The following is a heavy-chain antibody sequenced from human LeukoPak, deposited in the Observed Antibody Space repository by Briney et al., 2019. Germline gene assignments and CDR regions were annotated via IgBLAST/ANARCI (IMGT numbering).Heavy chain of an antibody. V-gene: IGHV4-59*01. CDR3: ARGYSSSWNYFDY. J-gene: IGHJ4*02. CDR2: VFDSGGT. Sequence: SETLSLTCTVSGGSISNYWWSWIRQPPGKGLEWIGYVFDSGGTNYNPSLKSRVTISVDTSKKQFSPRLSSVTAADTAVYYCARGYSSSWNYFDYWGLGTLVTVSS. D-gene: IGHD6-13*01. CDR1: GGSISNYW.